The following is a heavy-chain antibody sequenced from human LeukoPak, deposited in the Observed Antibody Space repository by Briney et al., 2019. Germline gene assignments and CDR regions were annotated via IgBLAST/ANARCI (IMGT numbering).Heavy chain of an antibody. Sequence: GGSLRLSCAASGFTFSSYSMNWVRQAPGKGLEWVSSISSSSSYIYYADSVEGRFTISRDNAKNSLYLQMNSLRAEDTAVYYCASVGWELLGIRYYYGMDVWGQGTTVTVSS. CDR1: GFTFSSYS. V-gene: IGHV3-21*01. CDR3: ASVGWELLGIRYYYGMDV. CDR2: ISSSSSYI. D-gene: IGHD1-26*01. J-gene: IGHJ6*02.